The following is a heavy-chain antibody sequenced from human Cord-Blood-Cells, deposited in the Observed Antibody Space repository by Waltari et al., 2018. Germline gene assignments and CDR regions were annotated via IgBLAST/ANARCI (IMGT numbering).Heavy chain of an antibody. CDR3: TFMITFGGVIVDY. CDR1: GFTFSGSA. D-gene: IGHD3-16*02. CDR2: IRSKANSYAT. V-gene: IGHV3-73*02. J-gene: IGHJ4*02. Sequence: EVQLVESGGGLVQPGGSLKLSCAASGFTFSGSAMHWVRQASGKGLGWVGSIRSKANSYATAYAASVKGRFTISRDDSKNTAYLQMNSLKTEDTAVYYCTFMITFGGVIVDYWGQGTLVTVSS.